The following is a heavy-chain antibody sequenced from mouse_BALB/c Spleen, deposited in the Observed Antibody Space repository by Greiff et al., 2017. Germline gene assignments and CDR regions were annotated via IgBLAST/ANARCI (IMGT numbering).Heavy chain of an antibody. J-gene: IGHJ2*01. CDR3: TRDMDYQFYYLDY. Sequence: EVKLEESGGGLVKPGGSLKLSCAASGFTFSSYTMSWVRQTPEKRLEWVATISSGGSYTYYPDSVKGRFTISRDNAKNTLYLQMSSLKSEDTAMYYCTRDMDYQFYYLDYWGQGTTLTVSS. D-gene: IGHD5-5*01. V-gene: IGHV5-6-4*01. CDR1: GFTFSSYT. CDR2: ISSGGSYT.